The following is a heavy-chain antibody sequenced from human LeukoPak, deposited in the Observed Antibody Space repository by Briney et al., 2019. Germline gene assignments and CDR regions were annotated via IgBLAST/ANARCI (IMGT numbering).Heavy chain of an antibody. Sequence: PSETLSLTCTVSGGSISSHFWTWMRQPPGKGLEWIGYIYSGSGTTNYNPSLKSRVTISVDTSKNQFSLKLSSVTAADTAVYYCARDSSDAFDIWGQGTMVTVSS. CDR3: ARDSSDAFDI. J-gene: IGHJ3*02. CDR1: GGSISSHF. V-gene: IGHV4-59*11. CDR2: IYSGSGTT.